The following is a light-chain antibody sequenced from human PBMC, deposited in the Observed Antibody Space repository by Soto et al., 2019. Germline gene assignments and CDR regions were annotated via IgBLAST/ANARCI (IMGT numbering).Light chain of an antibody. Sequence: QSALTQPRSVSGSPGQSVTISCTGTSSDVGGYNYVSWYQQPPGKAPKVIMFDVSHRPSGVSNRFSGSRSDNTASLTISGLLAEDEADYYCASYVNKNISFVFGSGTKLTVL. CDR1: SSDVGGYNY. J-gene: IGLJ1*01. CDR3: ASYVNKNISFV. CDR2: DVS. V-gene: IGLV2-11*01.